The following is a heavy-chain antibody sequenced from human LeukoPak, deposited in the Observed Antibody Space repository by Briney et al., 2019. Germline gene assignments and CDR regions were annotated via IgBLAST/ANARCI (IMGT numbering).Heavy chain of an antibody. J-gene: IGHJ5*02. V-gene: IGHV4-59*11. CDR1: GGSISSHY. Sequence: SETLSLTCTVYGGSISSHYWSWIRQPPGKGLEWIGYICYSGSTNSNPSLKSRVTMSVDTSKNQFSLNLSSVTAADTAVYYCARDRHYYDTSGSPLGWFDPWGQGTLVTVSS. CDR2: ICYSGST. D-gene: IGHD3-22*01. CDR3: ARDRHYYDTSGSPLGWFDP.